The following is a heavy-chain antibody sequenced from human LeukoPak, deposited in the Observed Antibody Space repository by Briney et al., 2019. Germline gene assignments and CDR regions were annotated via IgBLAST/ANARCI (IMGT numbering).Heavy chain of an antibody. D-gene: IGHD5-24*01. Sequence: GGSLRLSCAASGFTFSIYTMHWVRQAPGQGLEWAARISEDGTYQHYTDSVKGRFTISRDNSKNMLYLQMNSLRAEDTAVYYCVKESRGGDGYNWGYWGQGTLVTVSS. CDR2: ISEDGTYQ. CDR1: GFTFSIYT. J-gene: IGHJ4*02. CDR3: VKESRGGDGYNWGY. V-gene: IGHV3-30-3*01.